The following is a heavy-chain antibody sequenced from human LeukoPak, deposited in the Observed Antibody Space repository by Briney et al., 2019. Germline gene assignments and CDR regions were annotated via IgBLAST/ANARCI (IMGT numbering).Heavy chain of an antibody. J-gene: IGHJ4*02. D-gene: IGHD3-22*01. CDR3: ARGYDYYYDSSGCPDY. V-gene: IGHV3-21*01. CDR2: ISSSSSYI. Sequence: PGGSLRLSCAASGFTFSSYSMNWVRQAPGKGLEWVSSISSSSSYIYYADSVKGRFTISRDNAKNSLYLQMNSLRAEDTAVYYCARGYDYYYDSSGCPDYWGQGTLVTVSS. CDR1: GFTFSSYS.